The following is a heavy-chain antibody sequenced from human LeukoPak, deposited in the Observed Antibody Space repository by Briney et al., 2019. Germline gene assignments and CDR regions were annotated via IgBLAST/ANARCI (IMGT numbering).Heavy chain of an antibody. CDR3: ARDLYASGSYDY. V-gene: IGHV3-7*04. D-gene: IGHD3-10*01. J-gene: IGHJ4*02. CDR2: IKRDGSEE. Sequence: PGGSLRLSCAASGFTFSHYWMSWVRQAPGKGLEWVANIKRDGSEENYVDSVKGRFTISRDNAKNSLYLQMNILRAEDTAVYYCARDLYASGSYDYWGQGTLVTVSS. CDR1: GFTFSHYW.